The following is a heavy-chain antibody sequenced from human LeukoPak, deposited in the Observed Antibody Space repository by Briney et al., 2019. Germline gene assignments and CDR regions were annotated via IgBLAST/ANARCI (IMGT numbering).Heavy chain of an antibody. V-gene: IGHV3-23*01. CDR3: AKVVDIWNYRDY. CDR2: ISGSGGST. CDR1: GFTFSSYA. J-gene: IGHJ4*02. D-gene: IGHD1-7*01. Sequence: PGGSLRLSCAASGFTFSSYAMSWVRQAPGKGLEWVSAISGSGGSTYYADSVKGRFTISRDNSKTSLYLKMNSLRAEDTPVYYFAKVVDIWNYRDYWGQGTLVTVSS.